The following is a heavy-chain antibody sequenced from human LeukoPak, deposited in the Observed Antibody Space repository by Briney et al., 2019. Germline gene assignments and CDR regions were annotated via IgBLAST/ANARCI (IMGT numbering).Heavy chain of an antibody. J-gene: IGHJ4*02. CDR2: ISSSGST. Sequence: SETLSLICTVSGDSISSGDYYWSWIRQPAGKGLEWIARISSSGSTNYNPSLKSRVTISVDTSKNQFSLKLSSVTAADTAVYYCARENSYGYFDYWGQGTLVTVSS. CDR1: GDSISSGDYY. V-gene: IGHV4-61*02. CDR3: ARENSYGYFDY. D-gene: IGHD5-18*01.